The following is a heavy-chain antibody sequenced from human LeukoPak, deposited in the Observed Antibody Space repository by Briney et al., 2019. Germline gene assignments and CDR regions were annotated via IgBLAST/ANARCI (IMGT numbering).Heavy chain of an antibody. J-gene: IGHJ4*02. Sequence: GGSLRLSCAASGFTVSSNYMSWVRQSPGKGLEWVAVISYDGSDKYYAEFVKGRFTISRDNSKNTLYLQMNSLRAEDTAVYYCARDFRPVVGTAGAFDSWGQGTLVTVSS. CDR1: GFTVSSNY. D-gene: IGHD2-2*01. CDR3: ARDFRPVVGTAGAFDS. V-gene: IGHV3-30*03. CDR2: ISYDGSDK.